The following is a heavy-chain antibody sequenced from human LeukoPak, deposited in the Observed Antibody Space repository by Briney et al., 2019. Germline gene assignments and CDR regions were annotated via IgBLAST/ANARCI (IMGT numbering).Heavy chain of an antibody. J-gene: IGHJ4*02. V-gene: IGHV4-59*01. CDR1: GGSFSGYY. CDR2: IYYSGST. Sequence: SETLSLTRAVYGGSFSGYYWSWIRQPPGKGLEWIGYIYYSGSTNYNPSLKSRVTISVDTSKNQFSLKLSSVTAADTAVYYCARESVWGQGTLVTVSS. CDR3: ARESV.